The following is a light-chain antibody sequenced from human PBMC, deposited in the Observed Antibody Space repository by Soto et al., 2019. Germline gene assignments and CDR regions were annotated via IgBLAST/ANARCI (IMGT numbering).Light chain of an antibody. V-gene: IGLV2-14*01. Sequence: QSVLTQPASVSGSPGQSITISCTGTSSDVGNYNYVSWYQQRPGKAPTLMTYDVSNRPSGVSNRFSASKSGNTASLTISGLQAEDEADYYCSSYTSTSSLVFGGGTKLTVL. CDR2: DVS. CDR1: SSDVGNYNY. CDR3: SSYTSTSSLV. J-gene: IGLJ2*01.